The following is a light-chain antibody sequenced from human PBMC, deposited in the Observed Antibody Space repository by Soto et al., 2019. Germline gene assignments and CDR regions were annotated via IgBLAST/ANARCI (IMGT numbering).Light chain of an antibody. CDR1: QSINNF. CDR3: QQRYDWPLT. J-gene: IGKJ2*01. V-gene: IGKV3-11*01. CDR2: DAF. Sequence: EIVLTQSPATLSLSPGERATLSCRASQSINNFVAWYQQRPGQAPRLLIYDAFSRATGIPARFSGGGSGTDFTLTISSLQPEDFAVYYCQQRYDWPLTFGQGTKLEIK.